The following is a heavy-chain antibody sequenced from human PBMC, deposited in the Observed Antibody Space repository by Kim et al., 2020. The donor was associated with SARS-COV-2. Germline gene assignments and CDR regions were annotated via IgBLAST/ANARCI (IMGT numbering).Heavy chain of an antibody. CDR3: AGGHLKSIVVVIAPRPYYYYMDV. CDR2: MNPNSGNT. D-gene: IGHD2-21*01. Sequence: ASVKVSCQASGYTFTSYDINWVRQATGQGLEWMGWMNPNSGNTGYAQKFQGRVTMTRNTSISTAYMELSSLRSEDTAVYYCAGGHLKSIVVVIAPRPYYYYMDVWGKGTTVTVSS. J-gene: IGHJ6*03. CDR1: GYTFTSYD. V-gene: IGHV1-8*01.